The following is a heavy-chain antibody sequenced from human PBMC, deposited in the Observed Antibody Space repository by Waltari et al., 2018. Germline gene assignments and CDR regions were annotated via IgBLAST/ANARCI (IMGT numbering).Heavy chain of an antibody. CDR3: ARGSGYYYDSSGYYCFDY. V-gene: IGHV4-34*01. J-gene: IGHJ4*02. CDR2: INHSGST. Sequence: QVQLQQWGAGLLKPSETLSLTCAVYGGSFSGYYWSWIRQPPGKGLEWIGEINHSGSTNYNPSLKSRVTISVDTSKNQFSLKLSSVTAADTAVYYCARGSGYYYDSSGYYCFDYWGQGTLVTVSS. D-gene: IGHD3-22*01. CDR1: GGSFSGYY.